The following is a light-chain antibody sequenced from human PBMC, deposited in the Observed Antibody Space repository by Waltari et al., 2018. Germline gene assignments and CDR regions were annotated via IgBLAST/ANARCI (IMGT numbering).Light chain of an antibody. CDR2: KAS. J-gene: IGKJ3*01. CDR1: QGISSY. V-gene: IGKV1-9*01. Sequence: DIQITQSPSSLSASVVDRVTITNLASQGISSYLAWYQQKPGKAPKLLIYKASTLQSGVPSRFSGSGSGTDFTLTISSLQPEDFATYYCQQHNSNPFTFGPGTKLDIK. CDR3: QQHNSNPFT.